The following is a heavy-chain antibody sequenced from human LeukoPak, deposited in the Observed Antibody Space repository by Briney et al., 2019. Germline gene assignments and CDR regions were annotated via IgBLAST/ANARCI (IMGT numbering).Heavy chain of an antibody. CDR1: GFTFSNYA. Sequence: GGSLRLSCAASGFTFSNYAMNWVRQAPGKGLEWVSVISGSGGSTYYADSVKGRFTISRDNSKNTLYLQMNSLGAEDTAVYYCAKDKPADGKGYYFDYWGQGTLVTVSS. V-gene: IGHV3-23*01. CDR3: AKDKPADGKGYYFDY. D-gene: IGHD6-13*01. J-gene: IGHJ4*02. CDR2: ISGSGGST.